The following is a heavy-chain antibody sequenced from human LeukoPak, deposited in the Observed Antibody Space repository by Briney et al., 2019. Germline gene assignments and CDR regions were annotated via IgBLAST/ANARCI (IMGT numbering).Heavy chain of an antibody. D-gene: IGHD2/OR15-2a*01. CDR2: ISSSGTTI. CDR1: GFTFSSST. Sequence: PGGSLRLSCAASGFTFSSSTMNWVRQAPGKGLEWVLYISSSGTTIYYADSVKGRFTISRDNAKNSLYLQMNSLRAEDTAVYYCARDFSLTYWGQGTLVTVSS. CDR3: ARDFSLTY. J-gene: IGHJ4*02. V-gene: IGHV3-48*01.